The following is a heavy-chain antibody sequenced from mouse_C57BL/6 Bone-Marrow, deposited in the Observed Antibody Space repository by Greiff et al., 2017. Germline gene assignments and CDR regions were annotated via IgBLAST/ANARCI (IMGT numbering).Heavy chain of an antibody. V-gene: IGHV1-26*01. CDR3: ARTGDYDLAMDY. J-gene: IGHJ4*01. D-gene: IGHD2-4*01. CDR2: INPNNGGT. CDR1: GYTFTDYY. Sequence: VQLKQSGPELVKPGASVKISCKASGYTFTDYYMNWVKQSHGKSLEWIGDINPNNGGTSYNQKFKGKATLTVDKSSSTAYMELRSLTSEDSAVYYCARTGDYDLAMDYWGQGTSVTVSS.